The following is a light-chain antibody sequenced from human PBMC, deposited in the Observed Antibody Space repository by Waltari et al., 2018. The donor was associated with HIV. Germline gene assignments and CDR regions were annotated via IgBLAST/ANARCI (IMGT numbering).Light chain of an antibody. J-gene: IGLJ2*01. CDR1: TSNIGNNY. Sequence: QSVLTQPPSVSAAPGQKVTISCYGSTSNIGNNYVSWYQQLPGTAPKFLTYETARRPSGIPARCSGSKSGPSATLDITGLQAGDEADYYCGACDSSLNYVVFGGGTKVTVL. V-gene: IGLV1-51*01. CDR3: GACDSSLNYVV. CDR2: ETA.